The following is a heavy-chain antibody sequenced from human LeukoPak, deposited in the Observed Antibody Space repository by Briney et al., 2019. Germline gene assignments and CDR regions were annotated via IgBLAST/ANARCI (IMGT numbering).Heavy chain of an antibody. CDR2: MNPNSGNT. Sequence: GASVKVSCKASGYTFTSYDINWVRQATGQGLEWMGWMNPNSGNTGYAQKFQGRVTMTRNTSISTAYMELSSLRSEDTAVYYCARHDFWSETTGDYWGQGTLVTVSS. J-gene: IGHJ4*02. D-gene: IGHD3-3*01. CDR1: GYTFTSYD. V-gene: IGHV1-8*01. CDR3: ARHDFWSETTGDY.